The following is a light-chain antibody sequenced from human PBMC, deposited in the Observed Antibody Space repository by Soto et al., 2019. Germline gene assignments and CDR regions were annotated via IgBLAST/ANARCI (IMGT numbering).Light chain of an antibody. Sequence: ELVLTQSPGTLSLSPGVRATLSCRASQSVRSSYLAWYQQKPGQGPRLLIYGASTRATGIPARFSGSGSGTDFTLTISSLEPEDFAVYYCQQRSNWPPITFGQGTRLEIK. V-gene: IGKV3D-20*02. CDR2: GAS. J-gene: IGKJ5*01. CDR1: QSVRSSY. CDR3: QQRSNWPPIT.